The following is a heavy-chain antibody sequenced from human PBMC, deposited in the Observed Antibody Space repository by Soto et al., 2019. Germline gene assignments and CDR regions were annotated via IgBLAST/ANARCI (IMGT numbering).Heavy chain of an antibody. Sequence: GPTLENATQTLTLTCTFSGFSLTTGGMCVAWIRQPPGKALEWLALIDWDDDKNYSTSLKIRLTISKDTSKNQVVLTMTNMDPVDTATYYCARVPRYYDSSGFIGFDSWGQGTLVTVSS. CDR3: ARVPRYYDSSGFIGFDS. V-gene: IGHV2-70*01. J-gene: IGHJ4*02. D-gene: IGHD3-22*01. CDR1: GFSLTTGGMC. CDR2: IDWDDDK.